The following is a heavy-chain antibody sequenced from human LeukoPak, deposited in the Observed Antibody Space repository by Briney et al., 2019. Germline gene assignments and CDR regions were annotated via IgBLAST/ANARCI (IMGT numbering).Heavy chain of an antibody. CDR2: VNSGGSTT. D-gene: IGHD6-13*01. V-gene: IGHV3-74*03. J-gene: IGHJ4*02. CDR3: VGFRATAGLY. CDR1: GFTFRTYW. Sequence: PGGSLRLSCGASGFTFRTYWMHWVRQPPGKGLVWVSRVNSGGSTTEYADSVKGRFTISRDNAKNTLYLQMDSLRADDTAVYYCVGFRATAGLYWGQGTLVTVSS.